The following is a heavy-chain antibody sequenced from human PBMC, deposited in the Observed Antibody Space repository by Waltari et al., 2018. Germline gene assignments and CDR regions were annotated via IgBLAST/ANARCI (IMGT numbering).Heavy chain of an antibody. CDR3: AKLIGHRNNI. Sequence: QVQLVESGGGVVQPGRSLRLSCAASGFTFSSYGMHWVRQAPGKGLGWVAVISYDGRNKYYADLVKGRVTISRDNSKNTLYLQMNSLRAEDTAVYYCAKLIGHRNNIWGQGTMVTVSS. CDR2: ISYDGRNK. CDR1: GFTFSSYG. J-gene: IGHJ3*02. D-gene: IGHD4-4*01. V-gene: IGHV3-30*18.